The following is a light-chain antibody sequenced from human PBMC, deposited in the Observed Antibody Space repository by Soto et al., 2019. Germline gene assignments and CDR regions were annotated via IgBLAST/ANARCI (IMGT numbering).Light chain of an antibody. CDR3: QQYNNWPHT. V-gene: IGKV3-15*01. Sequence: EIVMTQSPATLSVSPGERATLSCRASQSVSSNLAWYQQKPAQAPRLLIYGASTRATGNPARFSGSGSGTEFTLTISSLQSEDFAVYYCQQYNNWPHTFGQGTKLEIK. J-gene: IGKJ2*01. CDR2: GAS. CDR1: QSVSSN.